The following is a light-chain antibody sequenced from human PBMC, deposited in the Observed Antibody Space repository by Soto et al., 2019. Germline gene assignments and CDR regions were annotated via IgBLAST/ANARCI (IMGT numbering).Light chain of an antibody. J-gene: IGLJ2*01. CDR1: SSDVGGYDY. CDR3: SSYTSSNTLVV. Sequence: QSVLTQPASVSGSPGQSITISCTGTSSDVGGYDYVSWYQRHPGKAPKLMIYDVSNRPSGVSNRFSGSKSGNTASLTISGLQAEDEADYYCSSYTSSNTLVVFGGGTQLTVL. CDR2: DVS. V-gene: IGLV2-14*03.